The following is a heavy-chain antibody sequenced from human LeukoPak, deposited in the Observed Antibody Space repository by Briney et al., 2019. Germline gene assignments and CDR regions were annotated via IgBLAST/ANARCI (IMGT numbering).Heavy chain of an antibody. Sequence: ASVKGSCKASGYTFTSYGISWVRQAPGQGLEWMGWISAYNGNTNYAQKLQGRVTMTTDTSTSTACMELRSLRSDDTAVYYCARDPYRYFTTLSRIQGPEYFQHWGQGTLVTVSS. CDR1: GYTFTSYG. D-gene: IGHD2/OR15-2a*01. CDR2: ISAYNGNT. CDR3: ARDPYRYFTTLSRIQGPEYFQH. V-gene: IGHV1-18*01. J-gene: IGHJ1*01.